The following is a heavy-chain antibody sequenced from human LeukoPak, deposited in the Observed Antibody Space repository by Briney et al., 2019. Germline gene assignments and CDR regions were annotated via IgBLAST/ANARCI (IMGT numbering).Heavy chain of an antibody. CDR3: ARDPGGNGYYYYYMDV. J-gene: IGHJ6*03. CDR1: GYTFTGYY. V-gene: IGHV1-2*02. CDR2: INPNSGGT. D-gene: IGHD4-23*01. Sequence: ASVKVSCKASGYTFTGYYMHWVRQAPGQGLEWMGWINPNSGGTNYAQKFQGRVTMTRDTSISTAYMGLSRLRSDDTAVYYCARDPGGNGYYYYYMDVWGKGTTVTVSS.